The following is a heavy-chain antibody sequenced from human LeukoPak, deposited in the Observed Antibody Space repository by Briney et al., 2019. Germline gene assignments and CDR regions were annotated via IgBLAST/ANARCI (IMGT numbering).Heavy chain of an antibody. CDR1: GGTFSSYA. CDR3: AKVSTVGATVL. CDR2: IIPILGIA. D-gene: IGHD1-26*01. J-gene: IGHJ4*02. V-gene: IGHV1-69*04. Sequence: ASVKVSCKASGGTFSSYAISWVRQAPGQGLEWMGRIIPILGIANYAQKFQGRVTITADKSTSTAYMELSSLRAEDTAVYYCAKVSTVGATVLWGQGTLVTVSS.